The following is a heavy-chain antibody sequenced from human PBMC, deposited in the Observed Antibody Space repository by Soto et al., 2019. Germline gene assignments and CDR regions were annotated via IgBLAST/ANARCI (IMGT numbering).Heavy chain of an antibody. CDR2: IRNKINTYAT. Sequence: EVQLVESGGGLVQPGGSLKLSCAASGFTFTDSAIHWFRQASGKGPEWVGRIRNKINTYATAYAASVKGRFTIYRDDATGTTYLQMNSLTTEDTAVYYCSRRRDWTATDPLDYWGQGTLVTVAS. CDR3: SRRRDWTATDPLDY. V-gene: IGHV3-73*02. CDR1: GFTFTDSA. J-gene: IGHJ4*02. D-gene: IGHD2-21*01.